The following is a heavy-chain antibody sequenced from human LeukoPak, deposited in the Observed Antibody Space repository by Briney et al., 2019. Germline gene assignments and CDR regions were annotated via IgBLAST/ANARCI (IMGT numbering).Heavy chain of an antibody. D-gene: IGHD6-19*01. CDR2: ISAYNGNT. CDR1: GYTFTSYG. J-gene: IGHJ4*02. CDR3: ARDRDSSGWYYFDY. Sequence: ASVKVSCKSSGYTFTSYGIIWVRQAPGQGLEWMGWISAYNGNTNYAQKLQGRVTMTTDTSTSTAYMELRSLRSDDTAVYYCARDRDSSGWYYFDYWGQGTLVTVSS. V-gene: IGHV1-18*01.